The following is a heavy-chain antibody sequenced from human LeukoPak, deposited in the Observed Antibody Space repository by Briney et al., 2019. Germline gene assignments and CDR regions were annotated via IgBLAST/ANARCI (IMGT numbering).Heavy chain of an antibody. Sequence: SVKVSCKASGGTFSSYAISWVRQAPGQGLEWMGGIIPIFGTANYAQKFQGRVTITADESTSTAYMELSSLRSEDTAVYYCARGRDDSSGYYYGSYDYWGQGTLVTVSS. D-gene: IGHD3-22*01. CDR3: ARGRDDSSGYYYGSYDY. CDR2: IIPIFGTA. J-gene: IGHJ4*02. CDR1: GGTFSSYA. V-gene: IGHV1-69*13.